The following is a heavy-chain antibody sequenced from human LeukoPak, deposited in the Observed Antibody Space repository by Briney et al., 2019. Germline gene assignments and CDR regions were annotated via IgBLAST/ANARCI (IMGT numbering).Heavy chain of an antibody. Sequence: ASVKVSCKAYGYTYTGYYMHWVRQAPAQAPEWMGWINPNSGGTNYAQKFHGWVTMTRDTSISTAYMELSRLRSDDTAVYYCVRGAFVDYYDSSGYYDYWGQGTLVTVSS. V-gene: IGHV1-2*04. CDR3: VRGAFVDYYDSSGYYDY. D-gene: IGHD3-22*01. CDR2: INPNSGGT. CDR1: GYTYTGYY. J-gene: IGHJ4*02.